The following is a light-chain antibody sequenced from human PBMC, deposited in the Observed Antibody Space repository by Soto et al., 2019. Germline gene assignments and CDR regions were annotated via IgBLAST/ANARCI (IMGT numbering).Light chain of an antibody. V-gene: IGKV1-39*01. Sequence: DIQVTQSPSSLSASVGDRVTITCRASQTINNYLNWYHQKPGKAPQLLIYAASSLQSGVPARFSGSASGTDFTLTISSLQPEDFATYYGQQSYSLPRTFGQGTKVEIK. J-gene: IGKJ1*01. CDR1: QTINNY. CDR2: AAS. CDR3: QQSYSLPRT.